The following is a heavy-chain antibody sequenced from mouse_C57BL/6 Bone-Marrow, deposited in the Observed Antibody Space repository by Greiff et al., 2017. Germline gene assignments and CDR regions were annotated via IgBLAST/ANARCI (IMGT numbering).Heavy chain of an antibody. J-gene: IGHJ4*01. V-gene: IGHV1-69*01. Sequence: QVQLQQPGAELVMPGASVKLSCKASGYTFTSYWMHWVKQRPGPGLEWIGEIDPSDSYTNYNQKFKGKSTLTVDKSSSTAYMQLSSLTSEDSAVYYCARRVSYYDYDDAMDYWCQGTSGTVSS. CDR2: IDPSDSYT. CDR3: ARRVSYYDYDDAMDY. D-gene: IGHD2-4*01. CDR1: GYTFTSYW.